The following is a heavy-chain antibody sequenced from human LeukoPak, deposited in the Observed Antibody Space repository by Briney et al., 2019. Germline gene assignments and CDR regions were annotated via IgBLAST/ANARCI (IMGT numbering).Heavy chain of an antibody. CDR1: GGSISSSSYY. CDR2: IYYSGST. J-gene: IGHJ4*02. Sequence: SETLSLTCTVSGGSISSSSYYWGWIRQPPGKGLEWIGSIYYSGSTYYNPSLKSRVTISVDTSKNQFSLKLSSVTAADTAVYYCARVRRDGYSLFFDCWGQGTLVTVSS. V-gene: IGHV4-39*07. CDR3: ARVRRDGYSLFFDC. D-gene: IGHD5-24*01.